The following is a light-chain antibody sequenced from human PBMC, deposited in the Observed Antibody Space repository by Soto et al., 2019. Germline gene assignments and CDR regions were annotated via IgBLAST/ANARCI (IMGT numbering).Light chain of an antibody. CDR3: QQYNSY. V-gene: IGKV1-5*01. CDR1: QSISKY. Sequence: DIQMTQSPSTLSASVGDRVTITCRASQSISKYLGWFQQKPWKAPKLLIYDASSLESGVTSRFSGSGTGTEFTLTIRSLQPDDFATYYGQQYNSYFGPGTKVDIK. CDR2: DAS. J-gene: IGKJ3*01.